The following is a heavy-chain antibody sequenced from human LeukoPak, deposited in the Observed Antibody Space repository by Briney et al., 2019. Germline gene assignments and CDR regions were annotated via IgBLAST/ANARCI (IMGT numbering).Heavy chain of an antibody. Sequence: GGSLRLSCAASGLTVSRNYMSWVRQAPGQGLEWVSIIYSGGSTIYGDSVKGRFTISRDNSKNTLFLHMNSLRAEDTAVYYCARNMGDWGRAFDFWGQGTMVTVSS. CDR1: GLTVSRNY. CDR3: ARNMGDWGRAFDF. J-gene: IGHJ3*01. CDR2: IYSGGST. V-gene: IGHV3-53*01. D-gene: IGHD7-27*01.